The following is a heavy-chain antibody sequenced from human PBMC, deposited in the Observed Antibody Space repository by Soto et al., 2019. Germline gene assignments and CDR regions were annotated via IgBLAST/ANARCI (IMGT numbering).Heavy chain of an antibody. Sequence: GGSLRLSCAASGFTFSSYSMNWVRQAPGKGLEWVSSISSSSSYIYYADSVKGRFTISRDNAKNSLYLQMNSLRAEDTDVYYYASGHDFWSGYYTDSGLEGEYWGQGTLVTVSS. D-gene: IGHD3-3*01. J-gene: IGHJ4*02. CDR2: ISSSSSYI. V-gene: IGHV3-21*01. CDR3: ASGHDFWSGYYTDSGLEGEY. CDR1: GFTFSSYS.